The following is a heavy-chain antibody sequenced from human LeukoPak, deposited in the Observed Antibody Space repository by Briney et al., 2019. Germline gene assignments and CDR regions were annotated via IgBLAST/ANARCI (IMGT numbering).Heavy chain of an antibody. D-gene: IGHD5-12*01. CDR1: GFTFSSHA. V-gene: IGHV3-23*01. Sequence: GGSLRLPCAASGFTFSSHAMSWVRQAPGKELEWVSGISNNGGSTYYADSVKGRFTISRDNSKNTVFLQMNSLRAEDTAVYYCAHHQASTYDHLDYWGKGTLVTVSS. J-gene: IGHJ4*02. CDR2: ISNNGGST. CDR3: AHHQASTYDHLDY.